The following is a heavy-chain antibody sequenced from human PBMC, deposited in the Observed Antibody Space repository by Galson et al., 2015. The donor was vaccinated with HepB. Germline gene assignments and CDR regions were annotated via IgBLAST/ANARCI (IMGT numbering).Heavy chain of an antibody. Sequence: SVKVSCKVSGYTLTELSMHWVRQAPGKGLEWMGGFDPEDGETIYAQKFQGRVTMTEDTSTDTAYMELSSLRSEDTAVYYCATRDTPWFGEYLLFDYWGQGTLVTVSS. CDR3: ATRDTPWFGEYLLFDY. V-gene: IGHV1-24*01. CDR2: FDPEDGET. J-gene: IGHJ4*02. D-gene: IGHD3-10*01. CDR1: GYTLTELS.